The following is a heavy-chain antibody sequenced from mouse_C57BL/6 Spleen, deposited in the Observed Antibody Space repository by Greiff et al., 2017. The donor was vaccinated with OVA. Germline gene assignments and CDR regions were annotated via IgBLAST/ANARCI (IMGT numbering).Heavy chain of an antibody. J-gene: IGHJ1*03. V-gene: IGHV1-15*01. CDR1: GYTFTDYE. CDR3: TREDYDRYFDV. D-gene: IGHD2-4*01. CDR2: IDPETGGT. Sequence: QVQLQQSGAELVRPGASVTLSCKASGYTFTDYEMHWVKQPPVHGLEWIGAIDPETGGTAYNQKFKGKAILTADKSSSTAYMELRSLTSEDSAVYYCTREDYDRYFDVWGTGTTVTVSS.